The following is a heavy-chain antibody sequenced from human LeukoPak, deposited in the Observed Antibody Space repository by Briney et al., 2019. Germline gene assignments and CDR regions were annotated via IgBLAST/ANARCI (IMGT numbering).Heavy chain of an antibody. CDR2: INHSGST. CDR3: ARGLTLYGDYDPYIDY. Sequence: SETLSLTCAVYGESFSDYYWSWIRQPPGKGLEWIGEINHSGSTHYNPSLKSRVTISIDTSKNQFSLKLTSLTAADTAVYYCARGLTLYGDYDPYIDYWGQGTLVTVSS. D-gene: IGHD4-17*01. CDR1: GESFSDYY. V-gene: IGHV4-34*01. J-gene: IGHJ4*02.